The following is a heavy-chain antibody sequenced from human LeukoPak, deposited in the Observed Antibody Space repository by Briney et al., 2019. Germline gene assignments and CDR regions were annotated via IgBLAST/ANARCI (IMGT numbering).Heavy chain of an antibody. CDR3: AKEDVDLDYGGNSEVGGRYYFDY. CDR2: ISGSGGST. V-gene: IGHV3-23*01. CDR1: GFAFSSYW. Sequence: GGSLRLSCAASGFAFSSYWMSWVRQAPGKGLEWVSAISGSGGSTYYADSVKGRFTISRDNSKNTLYLQMNSLRAEDTAVYYCAKEDVDLDYGGNSEVGGRYYFDYWGQGTLVTVSS. D-gene: IGHD4-23*01. J-gene: IGHJ4*02.